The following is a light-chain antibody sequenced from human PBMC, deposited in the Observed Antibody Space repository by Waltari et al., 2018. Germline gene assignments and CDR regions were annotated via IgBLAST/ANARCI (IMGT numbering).Light chain of an antibody. Sequence: QSALTQPASVSGSPGQSITISCTGTTSDVGGYNSVSWYQQHPGKAPKLIIHNVSNRPSGVSNRFSGSKSGNTASLTISGLQAEDEAVYYCSSYTSTNTFGLFGGGTKLTVL. J-gene: IGLJ3*02. CDR2: NVS. V-gene: IGLV2-14*03. CDR3: SSYTSTNTFGL. CDR1: TSDVGGYNS.